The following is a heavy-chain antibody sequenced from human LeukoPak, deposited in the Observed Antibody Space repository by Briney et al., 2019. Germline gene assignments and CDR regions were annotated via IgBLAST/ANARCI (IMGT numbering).Heavy chain of an antibody. Sequence: GGSLRLSCAASGFTFSSYSMNWVRQAPGKGLEWVSSISSSSSYIYYADSVKGRFTISRDNAKNSLYLQMNSLRAEDTAVYYCARVAGGGGFDYWGQGTLVTVSS. CDR2: ISSSSSYI. CDR1: GFTFSSYS. J-gene: IGHJ4*02. V-gene: IGHV3-21*01. D-gene: IGHD3-16*01. CDR3: ARVAGGGGFDY.